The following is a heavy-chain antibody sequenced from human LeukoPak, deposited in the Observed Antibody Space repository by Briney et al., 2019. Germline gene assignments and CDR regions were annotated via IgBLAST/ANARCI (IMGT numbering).Heavy chain of an antibody. Sequence: PGGSLRLSCAASGFTVSSNYMSWVRQAPGKGLEWVSVIHSGGSTYYAASVKGRFTISRDNSKNTLYLQMNSLRAEDTAVYYCARGGDDYCDSSAFGCWGQGALVTVSS. V-gene: IGHV3-66*01. CDR2: IHSGGST. J-gene: IGHJ4*02. D-gene: IGHD3-22*01. CDR1: GFTVSSNY. CDR3: ARGGDDYCDSSAFGC.